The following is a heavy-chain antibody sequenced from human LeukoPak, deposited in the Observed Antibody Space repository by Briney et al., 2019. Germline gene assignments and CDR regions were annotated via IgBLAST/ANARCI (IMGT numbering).Heavy chain of an antibody. J-gene: IGHJ5*02. D-gene: IGHD3-22*01. CDR2: INHSGST. Sequence: PSETLSLTCAVYGGSFSGYYWSWIRQPPGKGLEWIGEINHSGSTNYNPSLKSRVTISVDTSKNQFSLKLSSVTAADTAVYYCAKDLNYYDSSGYVSWGQGTLVTVSS. V-gene: IGHV4-34*01. CDR3: AKDLNYYDSSGYVS. CDR1: GGSFSGYY.